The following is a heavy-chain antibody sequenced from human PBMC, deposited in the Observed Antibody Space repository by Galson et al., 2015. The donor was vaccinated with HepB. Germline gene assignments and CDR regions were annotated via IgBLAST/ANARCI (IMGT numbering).Heavy chain of an antibody. J-gene: IGHJ4*02. Sequence: SLKVSCKASGFIFTGYFMPWVPQAPGQGLEWMGWINPNSGGTNSAQRFQGWVTKTRNTSISTVYMEMSRLRSDETSVYCCARGPISGCFDYWGQGTMVTVSS. V-gene: IGHV1-2*04. CDR3: ARGPISGCFDY. CDR1: GFIFTGYF. CDR2: INPNSGGT. D-gene: IGHD3-22*01.